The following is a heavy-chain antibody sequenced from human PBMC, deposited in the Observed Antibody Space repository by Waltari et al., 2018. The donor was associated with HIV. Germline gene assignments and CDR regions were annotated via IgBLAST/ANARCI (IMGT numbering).Heavy chain of an antibody. CDR2: INHSGST. D-gene: IGHD6-19*01. J-gene: IGHJ4*02. Sequence: QVQLQQWGAGLLKPSETLSLTCAVYGGSFSGYYWSWIRQPPGKGLEWIGEINHSGSTNYDPSLKRRVTISVDTSKNQFSLKLSSVTAADTAVYYCARGSIAVAGTQLYYCDYWGQGTLVTVSS. CDR1: GGSFSGYY. V-gene: IGHV4-34*01. CDR3: ARGSIAVAGTQLYYCDY.